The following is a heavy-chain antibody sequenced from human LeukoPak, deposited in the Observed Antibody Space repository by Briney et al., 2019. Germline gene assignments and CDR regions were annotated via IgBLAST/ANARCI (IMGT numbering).Heavy chain of an antibody. CDR1: EVTFSDYY. V-gene: IGHV3-11*04. CDR3: ARILEGYHYYMDV. J-gene: IGHJ6*03. CDR2: IGTGGSIT. Sequence: GGSLRLSCAASEVTFSDYYMSWIRQAPGKGLQWVSYIGTGGSITYYADSVKGRFTISRDNAKNSLYLQMNSLGVEDTAVYYCARILEGYHYYMDVWGKGTTVTVSS.